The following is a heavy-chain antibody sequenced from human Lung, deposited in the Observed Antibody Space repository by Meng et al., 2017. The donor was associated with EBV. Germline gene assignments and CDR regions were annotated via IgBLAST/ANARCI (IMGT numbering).Heavy chain of an antibody. CDR2: VYYSGST. CDR3: AVTTVRAPAYFDL. J-gene: IGHJ2*01. V-gene: IGHV4-61*01. CDR1: GGSVSRDNSY. Sequence: QVQSLESVPGLVKPSETLSLTCTVSGGSVSRDNSYWSWIRQPPGKGLEWIGYVYYSGSTNYNPSLESRVTISKDMSKNQFSLKVSSVTAADTAVYYCAVTTVRAPAYFDLWGRGTLVTVSS. D-gene: IGHD4-17*01.